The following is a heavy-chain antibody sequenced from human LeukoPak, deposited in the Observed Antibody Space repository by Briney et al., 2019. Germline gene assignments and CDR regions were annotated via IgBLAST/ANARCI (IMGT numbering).Heavy chain of an antibody. Sequence: GRSPRLSCAASGFTFDDYAMHWVRQAPGKGLEWVSGISWNSGSIGYADSVKGRFTISRDNAKNSLYLQMNSLRAEDTALYYCAKGPARILYWEGWFDPWGQGTLVTVSS. CDR2: ISWNSGSI. CDR3: AKGPARILYWEGWFDP. CDR1: GFTFDDYA. D-gene: IGHD2-8*02. V-gene: IGHV3-9*01. J-gene: IGHJ5*02.